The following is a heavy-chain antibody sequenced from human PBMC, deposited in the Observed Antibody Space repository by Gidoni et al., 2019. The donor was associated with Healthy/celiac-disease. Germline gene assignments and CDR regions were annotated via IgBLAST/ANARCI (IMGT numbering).Heavy chain of an antibody. Sequence: EVQLVESGGGLVQPGGSLRPSCAASGFTFSDHYMDWVRQAPGKGLEWVGSTRNKANSYTTEYAASVKGRFTISRDDSKNSLYLQMNSLKTEDTAVYYCARVGSGGRHTQTPAFDIWGQGTMVTVSS. D-gene: IGHD2-15*01. V-gene: IGHV3-72*01. CDR1: GFTFSDHY. J-gene: IGHJ3*02. CDR2: TRNKANSYTT. CDR3: ARVGSGGRHTQTPAFDI.